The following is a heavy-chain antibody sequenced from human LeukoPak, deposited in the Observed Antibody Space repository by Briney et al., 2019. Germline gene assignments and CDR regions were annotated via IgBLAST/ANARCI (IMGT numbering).Heavy chain of an antibody. CDR1: GFTFNSFG. D-gene: IGHD1-26*01. CDR2: ISSTIRTI. Sequence: PGGSLRLSCAASGFTFNSFGMSWVRQAPGKGLEWISYISSTIRTIYYADSVKGRFTISRDNAKNSLYLQMNSLRAEDTAVYYCARRASGSYLVGGSPGYFDYWGQGTLVTVSS. V-gene: IGHV3-48*04. CDR3: ARRASGSYLVGGSPGYFDY. J-gene: IGHJ4*02.